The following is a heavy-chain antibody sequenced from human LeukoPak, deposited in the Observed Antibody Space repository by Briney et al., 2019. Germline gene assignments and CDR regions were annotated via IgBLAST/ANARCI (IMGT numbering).Heavy chain of an antibody. D-gene: IGHD2-15*01. Sequence: GGSLRLSCAASGFTFSSYAMSWVRQAPGKGLEWVSAISGSGGSTYYADSVKGRFTISRDNSKNTLYLQMNSLRAEDTAVYYCARDQLAVPRLIVVVVAATPHYYYGMDVWGQGTTVTVSS. V-gene: IGHV3-23*01. CDR1: GFTFSSYA. CDR2: ISGSGGST. J-gene: IGHJ6*02. CDR3: ARDQLAVPRLIVVVVAATPHYYYGMDV.